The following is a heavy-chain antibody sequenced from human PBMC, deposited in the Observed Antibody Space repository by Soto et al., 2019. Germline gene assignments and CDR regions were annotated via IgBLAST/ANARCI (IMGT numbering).Heavy chain of an antibody. CDR3: AKSPYCSSTSCSRAWFDP. J-gene: IGHJ5*02. CDR2: ISGSGGST. Sequence: PGGSLRLSCAASGFTFSSYAMSWVRQAPGKGLEWVSAISGSGGSTYYADSVKGRFAISRDNSKNTLYLQMNSLRAEDTAVYYCAKSPYCSSTSCSRAWFDPWGQGTLVTVSS. D-gene: IGHD2-2*01. CDR1: GFTFSSYA. V-gene: IGHV3-23*01.